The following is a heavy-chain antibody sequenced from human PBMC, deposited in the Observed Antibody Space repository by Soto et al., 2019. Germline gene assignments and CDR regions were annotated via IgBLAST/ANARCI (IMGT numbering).Heavy chain of an antibody. Sequence: EVQLVESGGGLVQPGRSLRLSCAASGFTFDDYAMHWVRQAPGKGLEWVSGISWNSGSIGYADSVKGRFTISRDNAKNSLYLQMNSLRAEDTALYYCAKDINGEWGSGPMDDWGKGTTVTVSS. CDR3: AKDINGEWGSGPMDD. D-gene: IGHD3-10*01. J-gene: IGHJ6*03. CDR2: ISWNSGSI. CDR1: GFTFDDYA. V-gene: IGHV3-9*01.